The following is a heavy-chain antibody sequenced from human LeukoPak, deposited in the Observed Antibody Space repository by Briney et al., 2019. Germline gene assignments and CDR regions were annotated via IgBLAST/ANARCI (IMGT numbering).Heavy chain of an antibody. CDR2: IRYDGSNK. D-gene: IGHD2-2*01. V-gene: IGHV3-30*02. Sequence: GGSLRLSCAASGFTFSSYGMHWVRQAPGKGLEWVAFIRYDGSNKYYADSVKGRFTISRDNSKNTLYLQMNSLRAEDTAVYYCAKGGYQLLGGNWFDPWGQGTLVTVSS. CDR1: GFTFSSYG. CDR3: AKGGYQLLGGNWFDP. J-gene: IGHJ5*02.